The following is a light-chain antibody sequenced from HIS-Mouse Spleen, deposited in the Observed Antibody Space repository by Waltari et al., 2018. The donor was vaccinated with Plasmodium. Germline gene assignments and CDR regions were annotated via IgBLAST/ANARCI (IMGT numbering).Light chain of an antibody. V-gene: IGLV2-23*01. CDR3: CSYAGSSTLDV. CDR1: SSDVGSYNF. J-gene: IGLJ1*01. CDR2: EGS. Sequence: QSALTQPASVSGSPGQSITISCTGTSSDVGSYNFVSWYQQHPGKAPKLMIYEGSKRPSGVSNRFSGSKSGNTASLTISGLQAEDEADYYCCSYAGSSTLDVFGAGTKLTVL.